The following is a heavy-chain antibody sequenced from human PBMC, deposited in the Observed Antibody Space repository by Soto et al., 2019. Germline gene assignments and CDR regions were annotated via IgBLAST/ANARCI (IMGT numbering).Heavy chain of an antibody. CDR1: GGSFSGYY. CDR3: ARSSMDWFDP. Sequence: SETLSITCAAYGGSFSGYYWSWIRQPPGKGLEWIGEINHSGSTNYNPSLKSRVTISVDTSKNQFSLKLSSVTAADTAVYYCARSSMDWFDPWGQGTLVTVSS. V-gene: IGHV4-34*01. J-gene: IGHJ5*02. CDR2: INHSGST. D-gene: IGHD2-2*01.